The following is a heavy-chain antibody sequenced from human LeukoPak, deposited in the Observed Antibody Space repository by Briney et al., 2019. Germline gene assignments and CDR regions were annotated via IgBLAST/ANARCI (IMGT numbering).Heavy chain of an antibody. J-gene: IGHJ4*02. V-gene: IGHV3-21*01. D-gene: IGHD6-19*01. CDR3: AIDRYSSGWYTFDY. Sequence: GESLRLSCAASGFTLSNFGINWVRQAPGKGLEWVSSISSSSSYISYADSVKGRFTISRDNAKNSLDLQMNSLRAEDTAVYYCAIDRYSSGWYTFDYWGQGTLVTVSS. CDR2: ISSSSSYI. CDR1: GFTLSNFG.